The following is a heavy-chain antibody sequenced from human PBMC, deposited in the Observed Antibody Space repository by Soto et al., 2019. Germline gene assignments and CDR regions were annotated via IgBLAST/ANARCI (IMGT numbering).Heavy chain of an antibody. CDR2: IDTSGGGT. CDR3: VKSSRTLGDS. CDR1: GLTFSSFA. Sequence: EVQLLESGGGLVQPGGSLRLSCAASGLTFSSFAMSWVRQAPGKGLEWVSAIDTSGGGTYYADSVKGRFTISRDTSKNTLYLQMNSLRAEDTAVYYAVKSSRTLGDSWGQGTLVTVSS. D-gene: IGHD6-13*01. J-gene: IGHJ4*02. V-gene: IGHV3-23*01.